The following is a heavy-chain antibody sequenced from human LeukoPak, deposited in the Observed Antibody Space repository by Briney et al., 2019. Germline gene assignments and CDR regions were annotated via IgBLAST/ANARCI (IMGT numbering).Heavy chain of an antibody. CDR1: GYTFTSYA. D-gene: IGHD6-19*01. CDR3: ARGHETPQWLVGVGNY. J-gene: IGHJ4*02. V-gene: IGHV7-4-1*02. CDR2: INTNTGNP. Sequence: ASVKVSCKASGYTFTSYAMNWVRQAPGQGLEWMGWINTNTGNPTYAQGFTGRFVFSLDTSVSTAYLQISSLKAEDTAVYYCARGHETPQWLVGVGNYWGQGTLVTVSS.